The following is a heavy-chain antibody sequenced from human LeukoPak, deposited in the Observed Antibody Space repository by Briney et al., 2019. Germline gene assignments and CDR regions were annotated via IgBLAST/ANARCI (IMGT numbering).Heavy chain of an antibody. Sequence: SETLSLTCTVSGGSISSNSYYWGWIRQSPGKGLEWIGSIYHSGSTYYNPSLKSRVTISVDTSKNQFSLKLSSVTAADTAVYYCARVEVYGGNGVDYWGQGTLVTVSS. CDR2: IYHSGST. CDR3: ARVEVYGGNGVDY. V-gene: IGHV4-39*07. J-gene: IGHJ4*02. CDR1: GGSISSNSYY. D-gene: IGHD4-23*01.